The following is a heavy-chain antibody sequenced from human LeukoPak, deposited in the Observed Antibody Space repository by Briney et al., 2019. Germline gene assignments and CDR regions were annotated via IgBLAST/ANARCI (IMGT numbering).Heavy chain of an antibody. CDR3: AKEAVLLWFGEPYFDY. J-gene: IGHJ4*02. Sequence: PGRSLRLSCAASGFTFSSYGMHWVRQAPGKGREWAAVISYDGSNKYYADSVKGRFTISRDNSKNTLYLQMNSLRAEDTAVYYCAKEAVLLWFGEPYFDYWGQGTLVTVSS. CDR1: GFTFSSYG. CDR2: ISYDGSNK. V-gene: IGHV3-30*18. D-gene: IGHD3-10*01.